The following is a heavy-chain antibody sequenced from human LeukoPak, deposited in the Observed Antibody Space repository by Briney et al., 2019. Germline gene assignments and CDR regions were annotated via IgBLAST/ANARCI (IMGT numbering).Heavy chain of an antibody. CDR2: ISVYNGNT. CDR1: GYTFTSHG. V-gene: IGHV1-18*01. Sequence: ASVKVSCKASGYTFTSHGITWVRQSPGQGLEWMGWISVYNGNTNYAQKVQARVTMTTDTSTSTAYMELRSLRSEDTAVYYCARVQLAWFGELSYFDYWGQGTLVTVSS. D-gene: IGHD3-10*01. J-gene: IGHJ4*02. CDR3: ARVQLAWFGELSYFDY.